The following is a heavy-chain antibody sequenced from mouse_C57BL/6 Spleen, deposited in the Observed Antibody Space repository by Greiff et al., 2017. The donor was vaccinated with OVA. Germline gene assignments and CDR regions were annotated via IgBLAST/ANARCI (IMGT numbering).Heavy chain of an antibody. CDR1: GFTFSSYT. CDR3: ARHHYDYDGPPFAY. V-gene: IGHV5-9*01. CDR2: ISGGGGNT. D-gene: IGHD2-4*01. J-gene: IGHJ3*01. Sequence: EVQLVESGGGLVKPGGSLKLSCAASGFTFSSYTMSWVRQTPEKRLEWVATISGGGGNTYYPDSVKGRFTISRDNAKNTLYLQMSSLRSEDTALYYCARHHYDYDGPPFAYWGQGTLVTVSA.